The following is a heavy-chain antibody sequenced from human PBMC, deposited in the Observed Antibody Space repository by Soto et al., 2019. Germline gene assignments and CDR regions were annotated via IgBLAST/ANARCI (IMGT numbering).Heavy chain of an antibody. CDR2: ISSSGSTI. J-gene: IGHJ3*02. V-gene: IGHV3-11*01. D-gene: IGHD3-22*01. CDR1: GFTFSDYY. CDR3: ASGVDYYDSSAPWGDAFDI. Sequence: GGSLRLSCAASGFTFSDYYMSWIRQAPGKGLEWVSYISSSGSTIYYADSVKGRFTISRDNAKNSLYLQMNSLRAEDTAVYYCASGVDYYDSSAPWGDAFDIWGQGTMVTVSS.